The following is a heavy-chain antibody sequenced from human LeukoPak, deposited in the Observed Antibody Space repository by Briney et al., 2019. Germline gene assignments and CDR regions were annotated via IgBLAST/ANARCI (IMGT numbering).Heavy chain of an antibody. CDR3: ARTYYYGSGFDY. J-gene: IGHJ4*02. CDR2: INHSGST. CDR1: GGSFSGYY. D-gene: IGHD3-10*01. Sequence: SETLSLTCAVYGGSFSGYYWSWIRQPPGKGLEWIGEINHSGSTNYNPSLKSRVTISVDTSKNQFSLKLSSVTAADTAVYYCARTYYYGSGFDYWGQGILVTVSS. V-gene: IGHV4-34*01.